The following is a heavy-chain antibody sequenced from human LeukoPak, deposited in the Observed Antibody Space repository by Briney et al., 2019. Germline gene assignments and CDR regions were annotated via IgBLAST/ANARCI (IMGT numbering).Heavy chain of an antibody. J-gene: IGHJ3*01. CDR2: ISGSGGST. Sequence: PGGSLRLSCAASGFTFSSYAMSWVRQAPGKGLEWVSAISGSGGSTYYADFVKGRFAISRDNSKNTLYLQMNSLRAEDSAVYYCVQEGPRGLAFDVWGQGTKVTVSS. CDR1: GFTFSSYA. V-gene: IGHV3-23*01. CDR3: VQEGPRGLAFDV.